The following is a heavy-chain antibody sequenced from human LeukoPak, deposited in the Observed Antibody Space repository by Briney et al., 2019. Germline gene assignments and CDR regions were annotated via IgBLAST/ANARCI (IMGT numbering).Heavy chain of an antibody. CDR2: IYYSGST. J-gene: IGHJ3*02. V-gene: IGHV4-39*07. D-gene: IGHD3-22*01. Sequence: SETLSLTCTVSGGSISSSSYYWGWIRQPPGKGLEWIGSIYYSGSTYYNPSLKSRVTISVDTSKNQFSLKLSSVTAADTAVYYCARGKYYYDSSGYYPSAFDIWGQGTMVTVSS. CDR3: ARGKYYYDSSGYYPSAFDI. CDR1: GGSISSSSYY.